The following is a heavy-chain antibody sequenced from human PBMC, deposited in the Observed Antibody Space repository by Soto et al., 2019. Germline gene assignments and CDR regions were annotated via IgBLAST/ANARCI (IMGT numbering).Heavy chain of an antibody. V-gene: IGHV1-18*01. CDR2: ISAYNGNT. Sequence: QVPLVQSGAEVKKPGASVKVSCKASGYTFTSYGISWVRQAPGQGLEWMGWISAYNGNTNYAQKLQGRVTMTTDTSTSTAYMRLRSLRSDDTAVYYCAREEGTYYYGSGPTPCWFDPWGQGTLVTVSS. D-gene: IGHD3-10*01. CDR1: GYTFTSYG. J-gene: IGHJ5*02. CDR3: AREEGTYYYGSGPTPCWFDP.